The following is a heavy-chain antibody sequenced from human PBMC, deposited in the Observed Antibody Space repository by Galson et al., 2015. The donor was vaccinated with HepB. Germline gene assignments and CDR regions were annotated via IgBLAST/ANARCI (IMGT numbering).Heavy chain of an antibody. CDR2: ISYDGSNK. J-gene: IGHJ4*02. CDR3: ARDLGVVVITAFGFDY. D-gene: IGHD3-22*01. Sequence: SLRLSCAASGFTFSSYAMHWVRQAPGKGLEWVAVISYDGSNKYYADSVKGRFTISRDNSKNTLYLQMNSLRAEDTAVYYCARDLGVVVITAFGFDYWGQGTLVTVSS. V-gene: IGHV3-30*04. CDR1: GFTFSSYA.